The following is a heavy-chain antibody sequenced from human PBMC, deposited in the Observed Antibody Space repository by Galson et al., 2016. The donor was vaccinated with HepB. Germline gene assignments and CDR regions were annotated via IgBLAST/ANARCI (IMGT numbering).Heavy chain of an antibody. CDR3: GGRRAAKHFWYFDL. CDR2: INHTGET. Sequence: SETLSLTCGVNGGTFSNYYWSWFRQPPGGGLEWIGEINHTGETNVNPSLKSRVIVSVDTSKNQFSPNLVSVTAADTAVYYCGGRRAAKHFWYFDLWGRATQVTVSS. CDR1: GGTFSNYY. V-gene: IGHV4-34*08. D-gene: IGHD5-18*01. J-gene: IGHJ2*01.